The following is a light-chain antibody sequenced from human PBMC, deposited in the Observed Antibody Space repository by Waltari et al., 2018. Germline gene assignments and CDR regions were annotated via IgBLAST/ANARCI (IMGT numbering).Light chain of an antibody. CDR2: AAS. J-gene: IGKJ1*01. Sequence: DIRTTQSPPSLPASVGDSVTITCRASQGISSYLNWYQQKPGQAPKLLIYAASSLQSGVPSRFSGSGFGTDFTLTINSLQPEDFAVYFCQQTYSHFRTFGQGTKVDVK. V-gene: IGKV1-39*01. CDR3: QQTYSHFRT. CDR1: QGISSY.